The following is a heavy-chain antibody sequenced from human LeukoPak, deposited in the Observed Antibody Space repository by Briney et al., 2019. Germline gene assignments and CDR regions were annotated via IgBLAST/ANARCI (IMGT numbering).Heavy chain of an antibody. CDR1: GGSISSYY. CDR3: ARAYVDAFDI. CDR2: IYYSGST. D-gene: IGHD2-8*01. V-gene: IGHV4-59*01. Sequence: SETLSFTCTVSGGSISSYYWSWIRQPPGKGLEWIGYIYYSGSTNYNPSLKSRVTISVDTSKNQFSLKLSSVTAADTAVYYCARAYVDAFDIWGQGTMVTVSS. J-gene: IGHJ3*02.